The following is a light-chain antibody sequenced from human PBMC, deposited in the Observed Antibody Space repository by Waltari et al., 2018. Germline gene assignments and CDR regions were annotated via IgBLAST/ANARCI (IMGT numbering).Light chain of an antibody. J-gene: IGLJ2*01. V-gene: IGLV2-14*03. CDR2: DVS. CDR3: SSQSSDNVVL. Sequence: QSALTQPASVSGSPGQSITISCTGTSSGVGGYNSVSWYQDHPGQAPKVIIYDVSDRPSGISERFSGSKSGNTASLTISGLQAEDEADYYCSSQSSDNVVLFGGGTKLTVL. CDR1: SSGVGGYNS.